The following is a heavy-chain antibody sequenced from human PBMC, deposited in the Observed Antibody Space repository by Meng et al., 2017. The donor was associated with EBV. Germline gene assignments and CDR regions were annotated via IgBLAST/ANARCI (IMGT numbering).Heavy chain of an antibody. Sequence: QGQLGQSGAEVKKPRASGKASSKASGYTFTSYGISWVRTAAGQGLEWMGWISAYNGNTNYAKKLQGRVTMTTDTSTRTVYMELRSLRSDNTAVYYCACRGDRTDYWGQGTLVTVSS. CDR1: GYTFTSYG. CDR2: ISAYNGNT. CDR3: ACRGDRTDY. J-gene: IGHJ4*02. D-gene: IGHD2-21*02. V-gene: IGHV1-18*01.